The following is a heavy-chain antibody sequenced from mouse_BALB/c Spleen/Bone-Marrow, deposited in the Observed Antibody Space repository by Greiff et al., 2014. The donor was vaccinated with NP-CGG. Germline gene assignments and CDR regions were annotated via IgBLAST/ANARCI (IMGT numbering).Heavy chain of an antibody. CDR2: IYPGNSDT. D-gene: IGHD1-1*01. CDR3: TRGITTVVATRAMDY. Sequence: VQLQQSGTALARPGASVKMSCKASGYTFTSYWMHWVKQRPGQGLEWIGAIYPGNSDTSYNQKFKGKAKLTAVTSTSTAYMDLSSLTNEDSAVYYCTRGITTVVATRAMDYWGQGTSVTVSS. CDR1: GYTFTSYW. V-gene: IGHV1-5*01. J-gene: IGHJ4*01.